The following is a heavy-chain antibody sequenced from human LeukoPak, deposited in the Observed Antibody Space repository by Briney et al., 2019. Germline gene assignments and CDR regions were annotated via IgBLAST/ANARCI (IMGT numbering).Heavy chain of an antibody. J-gene: IGHJ4*02. CDR1: GGSISSGDYY. D-gene: IGHD2-15*01. Sequence: SETLSLTCTVSGGSISSGDYYWSWIRQPPGKGLEWIGYIYYSGSTYYNPSLKSRVTISVDTSKNQFSLKLSSVTAADTAVYYCARAPNIVVVVAATPPLKYYFDYWGQGTLVTVSS. CDR2: IYYSGST. CDR3: ARAPNIVVVVAATPPLKYYFDY. V-gene: IGHV4-30-4*01.